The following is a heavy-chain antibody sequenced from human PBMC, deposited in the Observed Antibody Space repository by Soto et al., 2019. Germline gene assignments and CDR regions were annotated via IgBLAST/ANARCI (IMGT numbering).Heavy chain of an antibody. Sequence: GGSLRLSCAASGFTVSSNYMSWVRQAPGKGLEWVSVIYSGGSTYYADSVKGRFTISRDNSKNTLYLQMNSLRAEDTAVYYCAREAPGIAVAGWFGNWFDPWGQGTLVTVSS. V-gene: IGHV3-66*01. CDR3: AREAPGIAVAGWFGNWFDP. CDR2: IYSGGST. D-gene: IGHD6-19*01. J-gene: IGHJ5*02. CDR1: GFTVSSNY.